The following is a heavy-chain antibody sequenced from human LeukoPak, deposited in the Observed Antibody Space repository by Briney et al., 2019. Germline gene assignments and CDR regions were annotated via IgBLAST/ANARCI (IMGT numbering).Heavy chain of an antibody. J-gene: IGHJ4*02. D-gene: IGHD6-19*01. CDR3: ARDGPRIAVDFDY. V-gene: IGHV1-2*02. CDR1: GYIFSDYY. CDR2: INPDSGNT. Sequence: ASVKLSCRASGYIFSDYYIYWVRQAPGQGLESMGWINPDSGNTKYAQKFQGRVTMTRDTSINTVFMELSRLPSDDTALYYCARDGPRIAVDFDYWGPGTLVTVS.